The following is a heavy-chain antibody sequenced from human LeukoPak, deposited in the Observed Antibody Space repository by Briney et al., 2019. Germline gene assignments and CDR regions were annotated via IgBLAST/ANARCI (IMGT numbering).Heavy chain of an antibody. V-gene: IGHV3-53*01. CDR3: ARDWFGGYGSGRGYYGMDV. Sequence: PGGSLRLSCSASGVTVSSNYMSWVRQAPGKGLEWVSVIYSGGSTYYADSLKGRFTISRDNSKNTLYLQMNSLRAEDTAVYYCARDWFGGYGSGRGYYGMDVWGKGTTVTVSS. D-gene: IGHD3-10*01. CDR2: IYSGGST. CDR1: GVTVSSNY. J-gene: IGHJ6*04.